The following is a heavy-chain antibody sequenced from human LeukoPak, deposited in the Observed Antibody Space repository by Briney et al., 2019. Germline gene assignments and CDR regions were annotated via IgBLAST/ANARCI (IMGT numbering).Heavy chain of an antibody. CDR1: GYSFTGYW. V-gene: IGHV5-51*01. D-gene: IGHD3-10*01. CDR2: IYPGDSDT. Sequence: GESLKISCKGSGYSFTGYWIGWVRQMPGKGLEWMGIIYPGDSDTRYGPSFQGQVTISADKSISTAYLQWSSLKASDTAMYYCARYPMVRGRYYYMDVWGKGTTVTVSS. CDR3: ARYPMVRGRYYYMDV. J-gene: IGHJ6*03.